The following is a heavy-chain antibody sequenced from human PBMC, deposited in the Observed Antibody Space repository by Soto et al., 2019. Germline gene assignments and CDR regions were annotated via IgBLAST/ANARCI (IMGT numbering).Heavy chain of an antibody. J-gene: IGHJ4*02. D-gene: IGHD3-22*01. CDR1: GYSFTSYW. Sequence: GESLKISCKGSGYSFTSYWIGWVRQMPGKGLEWMGIIYPGDSDTRYSPSFQGQVTISADKSISTAYLQWSSLKASDTAMYYCARQAHQYYYDTATSMIDYWGQGTLVTVSS. V-gene: IGHV5-51*01. CDR3: ARQAHQYYYDTATSMIDY. CDR2: IYPGDSDT.